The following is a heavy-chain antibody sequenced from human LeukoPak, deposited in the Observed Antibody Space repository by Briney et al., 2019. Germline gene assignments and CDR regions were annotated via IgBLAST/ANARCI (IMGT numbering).Heavy chain of an antibody. CDR1: VDSVTSPSYF. J-gene: IGHJ4*02. V-gene: IGHV4-39*01. Sequence: SETLSLTCIVSVDSVTSPSYFWGWIRQPPGGGLEWIGSIYYRGTTHYNPSLKSRVAISTDASKNEFSLRLSSVTAADTALYYCPSAYCSSTTCPFDSWGQGTLVTVSS. D-gene: IGHD2-2*01. CDR2: IYYRGTT. CDR3: PSAYCSSTTCPFDS.